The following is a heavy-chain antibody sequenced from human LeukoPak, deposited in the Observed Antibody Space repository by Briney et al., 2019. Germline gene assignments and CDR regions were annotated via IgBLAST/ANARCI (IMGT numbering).Heavy chain of an antibody. CDR3: AKGEYYYGSGSYGAGFDY. Sequence: GGSLRLSCAASGFNFDAYGMTWVRQIPGKGLEWVAGVNSNGRSAGYAASVRGRFTISRDNAKNSLYLQMNSLRAEDTALYYCAKGEYYYGSGSYGAGFDYWGQGTLVTVSS. CDR1: GFNFDAYG. D-gene: IGHD3-10*01. J-gene: IGHJ4*02. CDR2: VNSNGRSA. V-gene: IGHV3-20*04.